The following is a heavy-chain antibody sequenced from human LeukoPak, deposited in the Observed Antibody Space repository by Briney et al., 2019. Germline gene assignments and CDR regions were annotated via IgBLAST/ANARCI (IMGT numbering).Heavy chain of an antibody. CDR2: INHSGST. CDR3: ARGGRGYSFPSVH. J-gene: IGHJ4*02. V-gene: IGHV4-34*01. CDR1: GGSFSGYY. Sequence: PSETLSLTCAVYGGSFSGYYWSWIRQPPGKGLEWIGEINHSGSTNYNPSLKSRVTISVDTSKNQFSLKLSSVTAADTAVYYCARGGRGYSFPSVHWGQGTLVTVSS. D-gene: IGHD5-18*01.